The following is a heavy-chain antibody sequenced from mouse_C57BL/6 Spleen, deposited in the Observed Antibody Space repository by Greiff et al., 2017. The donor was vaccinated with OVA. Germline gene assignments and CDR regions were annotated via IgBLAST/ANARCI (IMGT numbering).Heavy chain of an antibody. CDR2: ISRGSSTI. V-gene: IGHV5-17*01. J-gene: IGHJ4*01. Sequence: EVQLVESGGGLVKPGGSLKLSCAASGFTFSDYGMHWVRQAPEKGLEWVAYISRGSSTIYYADTVKGRFTISRDNAMNTLFLQMTSLRSEDTAMYYGARAGTNYAMDYWGQGTSVTVSS. CDR3: ARAGTNYAMDY. D-gene: IGHD4-1*01. CDR1: GFTFSDYG.